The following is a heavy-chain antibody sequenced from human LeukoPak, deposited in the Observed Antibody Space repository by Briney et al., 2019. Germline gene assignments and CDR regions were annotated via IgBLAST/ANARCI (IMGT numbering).Heavy chain of an antibody. Sequence: SVTVSCQASGGTFSSYPLSWVRQAPGQGLEWMGGIIHIFGTANYAQKFQGRVTITADESTSTAYMELSSLRSEDTAVYYCAREYPNLHGVDYWGQGTLVTVSS. D-gene: IGHD1-14*01. V-gene: IGHV1-69*01. CDR3: AREYPNLHGVDY. CDR2: IIHIFGTA. J-gene: IGHJ4*02. CDR1: GGTFSSYP.